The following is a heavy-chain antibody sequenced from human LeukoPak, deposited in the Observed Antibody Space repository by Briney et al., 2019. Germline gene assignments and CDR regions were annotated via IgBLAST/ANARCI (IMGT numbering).Heavy chain of an antibody. CDR2: IIPVLGVA. CDR1: GGTFSTYA. CDR3: ATGIGTLWSGYYHDY. Sequence: SVKVSRKASGGTFSTYAISWVRQAPGQGLEWMGRIIPVLGVANYAQKFQGRVTISADKSTSTAYMEVSSLRSEDTAVYYCATGIGTLWSGYYHDYWGQGTLVTVSS. D-gene: IGHD3-3*01. V-gene: IGHV1-69*04. J-gene: IGHJ4*02.